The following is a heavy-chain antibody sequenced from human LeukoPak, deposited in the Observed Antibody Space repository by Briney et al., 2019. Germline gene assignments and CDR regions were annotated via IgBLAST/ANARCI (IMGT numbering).Heavy chain of an antibody. J-gene: IGHJ6*03. CDR3: ARDPLTYYDFWSGYSHMDV. D-gene: IGHD3-3*01. V-gene: IGHV3-21*01. CDR1: GFTFSSYS. Sequence: PGGSLRLSCAASGFTFSSYSMNWVRQAPGKGLEWVSSISSSSSYIYYADSVKGRFTISRDNAKNSLYLQMNSLRAEDTAVYYCARDPLTYYDFWSGYSHMDVWGKGTTVTVSS. CDR2: ISSSSSYI.